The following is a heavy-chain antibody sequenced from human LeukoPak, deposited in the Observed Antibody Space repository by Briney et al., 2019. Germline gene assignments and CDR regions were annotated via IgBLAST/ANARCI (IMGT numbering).Heavy chain of an antibody. CDR3: AKDRTVGASYRYFDL. J-gene: IGHJ2*01. D-gene: IGHD1-26*01. CDR2: ISSSGSGDNT. V-gene: IGHV3-23*01. CDR1: GFAFNSQT. Sequence: GGSLRLSCAASGFAFNSQTMSWDRQAPGKGLEWVSGISSSGSGDNTYYADSVKGRFTISRDSSKNTLFLHMNTLRAEDTAIYYCAKDRTVGASYRYFDLWGRGTLVTVSS.